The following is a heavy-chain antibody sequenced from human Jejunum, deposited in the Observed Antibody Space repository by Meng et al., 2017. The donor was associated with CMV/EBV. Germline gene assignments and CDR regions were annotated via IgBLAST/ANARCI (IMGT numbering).Heavy chain of an antibody. D-gene: IGHD3-10*01. V-gene: IGHV4-30-4*08. CDR1: GDSISSDDHY. J-gene: IGHJ5*02. CDR3: ARSSMISGVGYTNWFDP. Sequence: QVQLQESGPGLVKPSQTLSLTCLVSGDSISSDDHYWSWIRQPPGKGLEWIGYTFYSGRIYYNPSLKSRLTISVDTSKNHFSLTLTSVTAADTAVYYCARSSMISGVGYTNWFDPWGQGTLVTVSS. CDR2: TFYSGRI.